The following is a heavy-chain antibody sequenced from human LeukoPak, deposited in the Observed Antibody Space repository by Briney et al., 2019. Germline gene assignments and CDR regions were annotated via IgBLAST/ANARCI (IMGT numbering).Heavy chain of an antibody. D-gene: IGHD6-19*01. CDR1: GGSISSYY. J-gene: IGHJ4*02. CDR3: ARKGAYSSGWYGTYFDY. V-gene: IGHV4-59*01. Sequence: KPSETLSLTCTVSGGSISSYYWTWIRQPPGKGLEWIGYIYYSGSTNYNPSLKSRVTISVDTSKNQFSLKLSSVTAAGTAVYYCARKGAYSSGWYGTYFDYWGQGTLVTVSS. CDR2: IYYSGST.